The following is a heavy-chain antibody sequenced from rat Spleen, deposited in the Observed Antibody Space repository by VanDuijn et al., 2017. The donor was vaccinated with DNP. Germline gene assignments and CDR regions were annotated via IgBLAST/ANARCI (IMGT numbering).Heavy chain of an antibody. V-gene: IGHV5-25*01. CDR1: GFIFSNYY. Sequence: EVQLVESGGGLVQPRGSMKLSCSASGFIFSNYYMAWVRQAPTKGLEWVASISSGGDNTHYRDSVKDRFTISRDNAKSTLYLRMDSLRSEDTATYYCTRHDYSNYYFDYWGRGVMVTVSS. CDR2: ISSGGDNT. CDR3: TRHDYSNYYFDY. J-gene: IGHJ2*01. D-gene: IGHD1-8*01.